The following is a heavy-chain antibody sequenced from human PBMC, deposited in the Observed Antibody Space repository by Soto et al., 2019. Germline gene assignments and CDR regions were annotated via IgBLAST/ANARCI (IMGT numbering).Heavy chain of an antibody. D-gene: IGHD3-10*01. J-gene: IGHJ5*02. Sequence: SETLSLTCTVSGGSISSSRYYWGWIRQPPGKGLEWIGSIYYSGSTYYNPSLKSRVTISVDTSKNQYSLKLSSVTAADTAVYYCARHRGPMVRGVITNWFDPWGQGTLVTVSS. CDR2: IYYSGST. V-gene: IGHV4-39*01. CDR3: ARHRGPMVRGVITNWFDP. CDR1: GGSISSSRYY.